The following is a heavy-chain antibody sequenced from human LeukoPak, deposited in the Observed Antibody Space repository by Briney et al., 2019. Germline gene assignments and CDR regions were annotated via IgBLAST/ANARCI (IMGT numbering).Heavy chain of an antibody. CDR3: ARDFASPTVTGIDY. J-gene: IGHJ4*02. CDR1: GYTFTGYY. D-gene: IGHD4-17*01. CDR2: INPNSGGT. Sequence: GASVKVSCKASGYTFTGYYMHWVRQAPGQGLEWMGWINPNSGGTNYAQKFQGRVTMTRDTSISTAYMELSRLRSDDTAVYYCARDFASPTVTGIDYWGQGTLVTVSS. V-gene: IGHV1-2*02.